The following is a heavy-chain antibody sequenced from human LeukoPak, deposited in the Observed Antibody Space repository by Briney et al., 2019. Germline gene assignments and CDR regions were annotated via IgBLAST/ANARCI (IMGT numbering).Heavy chain of an antibody. Sequence: GGSLRLSCAASRFTFSSYAMSWVRQAPGKGLEWVSAISGSGGSTYYADSVKGRFTISRDNSKNTLYLQMNSLRAEDTAVYYCTKPPVGYCSGGSCYWFDPWGQGTLVTVSS. CDR2: ISGSGGST. V-gene: IGHV3-23*01. CDR1: RFTFSSYA. D-gene: IGHD2-15*01. J-gene: IGHJ5*02. CDR3: TKPPVGYCSGGSCYWFDP.